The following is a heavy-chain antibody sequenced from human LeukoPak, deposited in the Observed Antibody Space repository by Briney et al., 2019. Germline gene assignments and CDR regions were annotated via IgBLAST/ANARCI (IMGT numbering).Heavy chain of an antibody. CDR3: AREGYYGSGSPPSLYFDY. CDR2: TSSDLNVK. CDR1: GFTFSSYS. D-gene: IGHD3-10*01. Sequence: PGGSLRLSCAASGFTFSSYSMDWVRQAPGKGLEWVAVTSSDLNVKLYADSVKGRFTISRDNSRSTLYLQMNSLRPEDTAICYCAREGYYGSGSPPSLYFDYWGQGTLVTVSS. J-gene: IGHJ4*02. V-gene: IGHV3-30*03.